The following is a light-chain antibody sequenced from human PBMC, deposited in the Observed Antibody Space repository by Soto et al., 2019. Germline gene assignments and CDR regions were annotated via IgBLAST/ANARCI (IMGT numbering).Light chain of an antibody. CDR2: DVS. Sequence: QSALTQPASVSGSPGQSITISCTGTSSDVGGYNYVSWYQQHPGKAPKLMIYDVSNRPSGVSNRFSGSKSGNTASLTISGRQAEDKADYYCSSYTSSSTLLFGGGTKLTVL. J-gene: IGLJ2*01. CDR3: SSYTSSSTLL. CDR1: SSDVGGYNY. V-gene: IGLV2-14*01.